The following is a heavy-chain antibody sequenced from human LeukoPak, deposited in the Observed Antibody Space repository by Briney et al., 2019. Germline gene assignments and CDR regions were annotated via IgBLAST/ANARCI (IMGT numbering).Heavy chain of an antibody. D-gene: IGHD3-9*01. CDR3: ARGQDDILTNFDY. CDR2: INHSGST. V-gene: IGHV4-34*01. J-gene: IGHJ4*02. Sequence: SETLSLTCTVSGGSISSYYWSWIRQPPGKGLEWIGEINHSGSTNYNPSLKSRVTISVDTSKNQFSLKLSSVTAADTAVYYCARGQDDILTNFDYWGQGTLVTVSS. CDR1: GGSISSYY.